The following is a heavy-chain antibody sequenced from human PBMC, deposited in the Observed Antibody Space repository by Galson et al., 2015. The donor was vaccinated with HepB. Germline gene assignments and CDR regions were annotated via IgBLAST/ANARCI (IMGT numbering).Heavy chain of an antibody. CDR2: IWYDGSNK. CDR3: ARDKFGDYGATDGYIDY. J-gene: IGHJ4*02. CDR1: GFTFSSYG. D-gene: IGHD4-17*01. Sequence: SLRLSCAASGFTFSSYGMHWVRQAPGKGLEWVAVIWYDGSNKYYADSVKGRFTISRDNSKNTLYLQMNSLRAEDTAVYYCARDKFGDYGATDGYIDYWGQGTLVTVSS. V-gene: IGHV3-33*01.